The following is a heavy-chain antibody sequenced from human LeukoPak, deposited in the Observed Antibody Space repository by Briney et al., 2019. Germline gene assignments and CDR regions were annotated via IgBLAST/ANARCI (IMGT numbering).Heavy chain of an antibody. Sequence: GGSLRLTCAASEFTFSNSWVHWLRHAPGTGLVWVSRINPDGSTINYADSVKGRFTISRDNAKNTLYLQMNSLRAEDTAVYYCATAGNYRFDYWGQGTLVTVSS. D-gene: IGHD1-7*01. CDR1: EFTFSNSW. CDR2: INPDGSTI. CDR3: ATAGNYRFDY. J-gene: IGHJ4*02. V-gene: IGHV3-74*01.